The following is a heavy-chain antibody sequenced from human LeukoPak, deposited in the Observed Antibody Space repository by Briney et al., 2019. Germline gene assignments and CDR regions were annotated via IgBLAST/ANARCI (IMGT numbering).Heavy chain of an antibody. CDR1: GGSISSYY. D-gene: IGHD2-21*02. Sequence: SETLSLTCTVSGGSISSYYWSWIRQPPGKGLEWIGYIYYSGSTNYNPSLKSRVTISVDTSKNQFSLKLSSVTAADTAVYYCATSPVAHCGGDCYLDYWGQGTLVTVSS. J-gene: IGHJ4*02. V-gene: IGHV4-59*01. CDR2: IYYSGST. CDR3: ATSPVAHCGGDCYLDY.